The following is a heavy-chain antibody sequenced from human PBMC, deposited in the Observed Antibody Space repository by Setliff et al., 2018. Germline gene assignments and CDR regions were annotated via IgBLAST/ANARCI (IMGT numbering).Heavy chain of an antibody. J-gene: IGHJ4*02. CDR3: ARGRAGHSGH. CDR1: GGSISSSSYY. Sequence: SETLSLTCTVSGGSISSSSYYWGWIRQPPGKGLEWIGSIYYSGSTYYNPSLKSRVTMSVDTSKSQFSLKLSSVTAADTAVYYCARGRAGHSGHWGQGTLVTVS. CDR2: IYYSGST. V-gene: IGHV4-39*07. D-gene: IGHD6-19*01.